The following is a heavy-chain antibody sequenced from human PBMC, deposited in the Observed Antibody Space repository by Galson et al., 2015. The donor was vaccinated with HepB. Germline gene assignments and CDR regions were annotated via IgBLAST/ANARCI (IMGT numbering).Heavy chain of an antibody. CDR1: GYTFTSYY. D-gene: IGHD4-11*01. V-gene: IGHV1-46*01. Sequence: SVKVSCKASGYTFTSYYMHWVRQAPGQGLEWMGIINPSGGSTSYAQKFQGRVTMTRDTSTSTVYMELSSLRSEDTAVYYCARGGFTVTRTPNWFDPWGQGTLVTVSS. CDR2: INPSGGST. J-gene: IGHJ5*02. CDR3: ARGGFTVTRTPNWFDP.